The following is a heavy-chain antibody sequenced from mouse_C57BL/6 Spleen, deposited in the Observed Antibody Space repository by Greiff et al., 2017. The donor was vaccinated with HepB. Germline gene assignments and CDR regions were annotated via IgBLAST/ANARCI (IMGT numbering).Heavy chain of an antibody. J-gene: IGHJ1*03. V-gene: IGHV6-3*01. D-gene: IGHD2-2*01. CDR3: TGGYYGYFDV. CDR1: GFTFSNYW. Sequence: DVKLVESGGGLVQPGGSMKLSCVASGFTFSNYWMNWVRQAPEKGLEWVAQIRLKSDNYATHYAESVKGMFTISRDDSKSSVYLQMNNLRAEDTGIYYCTGGYYGYFDVWGTGTTVTVSS. CDR2: IRLKSDNYAT.